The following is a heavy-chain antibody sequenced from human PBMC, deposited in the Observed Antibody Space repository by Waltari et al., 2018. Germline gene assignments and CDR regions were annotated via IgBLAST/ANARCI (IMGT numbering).Heavy chain of an antibody. CDR2: VDHRGTT. D-gene: IGHD3-10*01. CDR1: GGSFSGYY. Sequence: QVQLQQWGAGLLKPSETLTLTCAVYGGSFSGYYWSWIRQAPGKGPEWIGEVDHRGTTNYNPSREGRVTISVDTSKNQCSLRLRSVTAADTAVYFCARERGSGSYDAFDIWGRGTKVTVSS. V-gene: IGHV4-34*01. J-gene: IGHJ3*02. CDR3: ARERGSGSYDAFDI.